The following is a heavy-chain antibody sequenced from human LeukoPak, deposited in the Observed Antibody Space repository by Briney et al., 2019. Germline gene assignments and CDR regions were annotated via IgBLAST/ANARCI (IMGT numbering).Heavy chain of an antibody. CDR1: GFTFSSYA. D-gene: IGHD2-2*02. V-gene: IGHV3-23*01. Sequence: GGSLRLSCAASGFTFSSYAMTWVRQAPGKGLEWVSAISGSADSTYYADSVKGRFTISRDNSKNTLYLQMNSLRAEDTAGYYCAKDQRRGYCSSTSCYIDYWGQGTLVTVSS. CDR2: ISGSADST. CDR3: AKDQRRGYCSSTSCYIDY. J-gene: IGHJ4*02.